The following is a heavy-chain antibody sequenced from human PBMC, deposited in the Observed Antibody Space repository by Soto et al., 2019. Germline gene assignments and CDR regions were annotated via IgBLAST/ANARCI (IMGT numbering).Heavy chain of an antibody. CDR3: ATVGLQQLWLQYYFDY. Sequence: ASVKVSCQVSGYTLTELSMHWVRQAPGKGLEWMGGFDPEDGETIYAQKFQGRVTMTEDTSTDTAYMELSSLRSEDTAVYYCATVGLQQLWLQYYFDYWGQGTLVTVSS. CDR2: FDPEDGET. V-gene: IGHV1-24*01. J-gene: IGHJ4*02. CDR1: GYTLTELS. D-gene: IGHD5-18*01.